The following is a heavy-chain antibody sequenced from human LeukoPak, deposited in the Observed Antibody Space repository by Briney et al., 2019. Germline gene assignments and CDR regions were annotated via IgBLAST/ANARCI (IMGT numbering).Heavy chain of an antibody. CDR1: GFTFSSYA. Sequence: SGGSLRLSCAASGFTFSSYAMSWVRHAPGKGLEWVSAISGGGGSTYYTDSVKGRFTISRDNSKNTLYLQMNSLRAEDTAVYYCAKVGESGGVWKYYFDYWGQGTLVTVSS. J-gene: IGHJ4*02. CDR2: ISGGGGST. CDR3: AKVGESGGVWKYYFDY. V-gene: IGHV3-23*01. D-gene: IGHD2-8*02.